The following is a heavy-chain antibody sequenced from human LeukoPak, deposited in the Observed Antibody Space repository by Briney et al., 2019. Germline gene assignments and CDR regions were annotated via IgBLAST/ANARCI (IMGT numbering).Heavy chain of an antibody. CDR1: GGPVTSDSFD. V-gene: IGHV4-61*01. D-gene: IGHD6-13*01. CDR3: AREAAAGTLGDY. CDR2: IHKSGST. J-gene: IGHJ4*02. Sequence: SETLSLTCSVSGGPVTSDSFDWSWFRQPPGKGLEWLAYIHKSGSTSHNPSLYSRVTMSVDRSKNQFSLILRSVTAADTAVYYCAREAAAGTLGDYWGQGTLVTVSS.